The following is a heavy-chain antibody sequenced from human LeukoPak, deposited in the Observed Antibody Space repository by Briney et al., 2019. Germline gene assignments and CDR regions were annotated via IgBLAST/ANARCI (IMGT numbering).Heavy chain of an antibody. CDR2: TGLNSVHT. CDR3: GRAFPPLRTSSAGDL. D-gene: IGHD3-16*01. V-gene: IGHV3-21*01. J-gene: IGHJ4*02. Sequence: PGGSLRLSCAASGFTFSRHAMNWVRQAPGKGLEWVSTTGLNSVHTLCADSVQGRFTISRDNSKNTLDLQMDNLRAEDTAIYYCGRAFPPLRTSSAGDLWGQGTLVTVSS. CDR1: GFTFSRHA.